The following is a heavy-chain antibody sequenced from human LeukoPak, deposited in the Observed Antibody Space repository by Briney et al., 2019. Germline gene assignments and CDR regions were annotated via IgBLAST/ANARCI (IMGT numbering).Heavy chain of an antibody. Sequence: SVKVSCKASGGTFSSYAISWVRQAPGQGLEWMGGIIPIFGTANYAQKFQGRVTITTDESTSTAYMELSSLRSEDTAVYYCARVGAGYSSTWYDYWGQGTLVTVSS. D-gene: IGHD6-13*01. CDR1: GGTFSSYA. CDR3: ARVGAGYSSTWYDY. CDR2: IIPIFGTA. V-gene: IGHV1-69*05. J-gene: IGHJ4*02.